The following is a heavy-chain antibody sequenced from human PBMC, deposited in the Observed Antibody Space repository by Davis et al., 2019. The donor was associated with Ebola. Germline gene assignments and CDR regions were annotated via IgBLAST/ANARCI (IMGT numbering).Heavy chain of an antibody. Sequence: MPSETLSLTCTVSGGSISSYYWSWIRQPPGKGLEWIGEINHSGSTNYNPSLKSRVTISVDTSKNQFSLKLSSVTAADTAVYYCARSTTPNNWFDPWGQGTLVTVSS. D-gene: IGHD4-11*01. J-gene: IGHJ5*02. CDR2: INHSGST. CDR3: ARSTTPNNWFDP. V-gene: IGHV4-34*01. CDR1: GGSISSYY.